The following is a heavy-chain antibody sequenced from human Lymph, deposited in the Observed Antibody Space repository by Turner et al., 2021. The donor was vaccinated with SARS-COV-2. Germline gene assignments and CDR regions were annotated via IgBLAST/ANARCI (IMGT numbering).Heavy chain of an antibody. D-gene: IGHD2-21*02. J-gene: IGHJ5*02. CDR2: IYYRGST. V-gene: IGHV4-59*01. Sequence: QVQLPESGPRLVKPLETLSLTCTVSGGSMNSNYWSWIRQPPGKRLEWIGYIYYRGSTNYNPSLESRVTISVDTSRNQFSLNLTSVTAADTAIYYCARETVKNWVDPWGQGTLVTVSS. CDR3: ARETVKNWVDP. CDR1: GGSMNSNY.